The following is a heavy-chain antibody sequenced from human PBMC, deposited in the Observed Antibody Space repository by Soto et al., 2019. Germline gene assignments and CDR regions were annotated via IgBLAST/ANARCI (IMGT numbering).Heavy chain of an antibody. CDR2: IWYDGSNK. CDR1: GFTFSSYG. Sequence: QVQLVESGGGVVQPGRSLRLSRAASGFTFSSYGMHWVRQAPGKGLEWVAVIWYDGSNKYYADSVKGRFTISRDNSKNTLYLQMNSLRAEDTAVYYCARETDRQLDYWGQGTLVTVSS. D-gene: IGHD3-22*01. V-gene: IGHV3-33*01. CDR3: ARETDRQLDY. J-gene: IGHJ4*02.